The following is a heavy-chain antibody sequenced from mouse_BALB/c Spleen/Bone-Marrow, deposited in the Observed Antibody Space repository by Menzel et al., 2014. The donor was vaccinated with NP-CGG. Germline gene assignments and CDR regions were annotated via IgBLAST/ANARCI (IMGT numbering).Heavy chain of an antibody. V-gene: IGHV14-3*02. CDR1: GFNIKDTY. Sequence: VQLQQPGAELVKPGASVKLSRTASGFNIKDTYMHWVKQRPEQGPEWIGRIDPANGNTKYDPKFQGKATITADTSSNTAYLQLSSLTSEDTAVYYCARDSPYAMDYWGQGTSVTVSS. CDR2: IDPANGNT. CDR3: ARDSPYAMDY. J-gene: IGHJ4*01.